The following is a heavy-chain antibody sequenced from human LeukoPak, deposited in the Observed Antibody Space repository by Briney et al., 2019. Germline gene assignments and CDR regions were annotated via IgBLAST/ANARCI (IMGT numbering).Heavy chain of an antibody. D-gene: IGHD2-8*01. V-gene: IGHV3-7*01. CDR3: ARDRTRCFY. CDR1: GLTFSSYW. Sequence: PGGSLRLSCAASGLTFSSYWMSWVRQAPGKGLEWVANIKEDGSEKHYVDSVKGRFTISRDNAKNSLYLQMNSLRAEDTAVYYCARDRTRCFYWGQGTLVTVSS. J-gene: IGHJ4*02. CDR2: IKEDGSEK.